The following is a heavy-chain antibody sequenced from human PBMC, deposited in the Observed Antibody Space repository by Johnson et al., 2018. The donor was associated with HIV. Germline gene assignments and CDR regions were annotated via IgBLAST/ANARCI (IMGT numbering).Heavy chain of an antibody. CDR2: ISWNSGSK. Sequence: QLVESGGGLVQSGRSLRLSCAASGFTFDDYAMHWVRQAPGKGLEWVSGISWNSGSKGYADSVKGRFTISRENGKNSLYLQMNSLRAGDTAVYYCARVSGLTFGAFDIWGQGTMVTVSS. J-gene: IGHJ3*02. CDR1: GFTFDDYA. D-gene: IGHD3-22*01. V-gene: IGHV3-9*01. CDR3: ARVSGLTFGAFDI.